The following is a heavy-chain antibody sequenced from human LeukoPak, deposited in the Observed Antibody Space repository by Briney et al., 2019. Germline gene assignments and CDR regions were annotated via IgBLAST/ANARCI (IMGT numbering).Heavy chain of an antibody. CDR1: GFTFSTYW. J-gene: IGHJ6*02. CDR2: IKKDGSEK. D-gene: IGHD5-12*01. CDR3: ARDPGYDSGTDV. Sequence: GGSLRLSCAASGFTFSTYWMSWVRQAPGKGLEWVANIKKDGSEKYYVDSVKGRFTISRDNAKKSLYLQVNSLRAEDTAVYYCARDPGYDSGTDVWGQGTTVTVSS. V-gene: IGHV3-7*01.